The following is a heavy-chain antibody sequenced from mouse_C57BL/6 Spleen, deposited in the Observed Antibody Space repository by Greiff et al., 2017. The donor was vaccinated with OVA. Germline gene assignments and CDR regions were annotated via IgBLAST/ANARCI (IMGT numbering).Heavy chain of an antibody. Sequence: EVQLQESGPELVKPGASVKIPCKASGYTFTDYNMDWVKQSHGKSLEWIGDINPNNGGTIYNQKFKGKATLTVDKSSSTAYMELRSLTSEDTAVYYCARRHYDEGEYYAMDCWGQGTSVTVSS. V-gene: IGHV1-18*01. D-gene: IGHD2-4*01. CDR1: GYTFTDYN. CDR2: INPNNGGT. CDR3: ARRHYDEGEYYAMDC. J-gene: IGHJ4*01.